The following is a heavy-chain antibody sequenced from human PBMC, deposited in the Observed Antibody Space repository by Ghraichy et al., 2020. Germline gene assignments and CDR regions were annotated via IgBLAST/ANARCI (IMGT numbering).Heavy chain of an antibody. CDR3: AKFVIPWAKGGDYYYYYGMDV. D-gene: IGHD2-21*01. CDR1: GFTFSSYA. J-gene: IGHJ6*02. V-gene: IGHV3-23*01. CDR2: ISGSGGST. Sequence: GGSLRLSCAASGFTFSSYAMSWVRQAPGKGLEWVSAISGSGGSTYYADSVKGRFTISRDNSKNTLYLQMNSLRAEDTAVYYCAKFVIPWAKGGDYYYYYGMDVWGQGTTVTVSS.